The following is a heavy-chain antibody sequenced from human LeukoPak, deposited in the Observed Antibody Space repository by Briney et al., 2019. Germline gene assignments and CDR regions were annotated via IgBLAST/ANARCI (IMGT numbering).Heavy chain of an antibody. Sequence: ASVKVFCKASGYTFTGYYMHWVRQAPGQGLEWMGWINPDSGGTNYAQKFHGRVTMTRDTSISTAYMELSRLRSDDTAVYYCAFTSMADYWGQGTLVTVSS. D-gene: IGHD5-18*01. CDR1: GYTFTGYY. CDR3: AFTSMADY. J-gene: IGHJ4*02. V-gene: IGHV1-2*02. CDR2: INPDSGGT.